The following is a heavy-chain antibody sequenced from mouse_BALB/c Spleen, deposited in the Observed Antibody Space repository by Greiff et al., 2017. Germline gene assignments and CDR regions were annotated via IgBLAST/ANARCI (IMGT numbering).Heavy chain of an antibody. D-gene: IGHD3-2*01. Sequence: GQLKQSGAELVKPGASVKLSCTASGFNIKDTYMHWVKQRPEQGLEWIGRIDPANGNTKYDPKFQGKATITADTSSNTAYLQLSSLTSEDTAVYYCARPSDSSGQGYWGQGTTLTVSS. CDR2: IDPANGNT. J-gene: IGHJ2*01. CDR3: ARPSDSSGQGY. CDR1: GFNIKDTY. V-gene: IGHV14-3*02.